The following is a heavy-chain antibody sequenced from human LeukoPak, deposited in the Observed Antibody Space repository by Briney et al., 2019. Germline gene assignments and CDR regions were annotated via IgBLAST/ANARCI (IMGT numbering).Heavy chain of an antibody. CDR2: INPNSGGT. J-gene: IGHJ4*02. CDR3: ARYSSGWYNALYYFDY. D-gene: IGHD6-19*01. CDR1: GYTFTGYY. Sequence: ASVKVSCKASGYTFTGYYMHWVRQAPGQGLEWMGWINPNSGGTNYAQKFQGRVTMTRDTSISTAYMELSRLRSDDTAVYYCARYSSGWYNALYYFDYWGQGTLVTVSS. V-gene: IGHV1-2*02.